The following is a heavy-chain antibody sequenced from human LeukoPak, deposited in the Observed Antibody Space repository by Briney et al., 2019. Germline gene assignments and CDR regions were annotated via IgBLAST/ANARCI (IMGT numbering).Heavy chain of an antibody. V-gene: IGHV4-34*01. CDR1: GGSFSGYY. CDR3: ARVGDIVVVPAAMPEDYYYGMDV. Sequence: SETLSLTCAVYGGSFSGYYWSWIRQPPGKGLEWIGEINHSGSTNYNPSLTSRVTISVDTSKNQFSLKLSSVTAADTAVYYCARVGDIVVVPAAMPEDYYYGMDVWGKGTTVTVSS. J-gene: IGHJ6*04. D-gene: IGHD2-2*01. CDR2: INHSGST.